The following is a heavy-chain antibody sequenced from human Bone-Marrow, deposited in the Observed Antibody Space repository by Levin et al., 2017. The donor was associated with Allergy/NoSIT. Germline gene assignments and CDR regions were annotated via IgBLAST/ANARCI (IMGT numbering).Heavy chain of an antibody. J-gene: IGHJ6*02. CDR1: GYTFTSYA. D-gene: IGHD2-21*01. CDR3: ARAPLVFCGGQICYPRKELDV. Sequence: GESLKISCKASGYTFTSYAINWVRQAPGQRPEWMGWINAGNGNTKYSQRFEGRVTLIRDTSANTAYMEVSSLRPEDTAVYFCARAPLVFCGGQICYPRKELDVWGQGTTVIVS. CDR2: INAGNGNT. V-gene: IGHV1-3*01.